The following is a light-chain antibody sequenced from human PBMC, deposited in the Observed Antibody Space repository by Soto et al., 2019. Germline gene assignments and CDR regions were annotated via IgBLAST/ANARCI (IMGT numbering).Light chain of an antibody. Sequence: EIVLTQSPGTLSLSPGERATLSCRSSQSVSTNLAWYQQKLGQAPRLLIYGASTRATGIPARFSGSGSGTEFTLTISSLQSEDFAVYYCQQYHNWPPITFGQGTRLEIK. V-gene: IGKV3D-15*01. CDR2: GAS. J-gene: IGKJ5*01. CDR1: QSVSTN. CDR3: QQYHNWPPIT.